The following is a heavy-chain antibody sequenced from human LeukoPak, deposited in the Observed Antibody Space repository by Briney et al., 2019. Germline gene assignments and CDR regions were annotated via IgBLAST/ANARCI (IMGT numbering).Heavy chain of an antibody. CDR2: IDPTDSYT. V-gene: IGHV5-10-1*01. J-gene: IGHJ4*02. D-gene: IGHD3-9*01. Sequence: GGSLRLSCKGSGYSFTNYWISWVRQVPGKGLEWMGRIDPTDSYTNYSPSVQGHVTISVDKSISTAYLQWSSLKASDTAMYYCARRRYFDWGAIDYWGRGTLVTVSS. CDR3: ARRRYFDWGAIDY. CDR1: GYSFTNYW.